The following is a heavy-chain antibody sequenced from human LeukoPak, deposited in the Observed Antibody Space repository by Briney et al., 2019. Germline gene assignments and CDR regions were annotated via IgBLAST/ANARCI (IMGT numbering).Heavy chain of an antibody. D-gene: IGHD3-22*01. V-gene: IGHV4-34*01. Sequence: SETLSLTCAVYGGSFSGYYWSWIRQPPGKGLEWIGEINHSGSTSYNSSLKSRVTISIDTSKNQFSLKLNSVTAADTAVYYCASDRRYDSSGFYYEERLDSWGQGTLVTVSS. CDR3: ASDRRYDSSGFYYEERLDS. CDR2: INHSGST. J-gene: IGHJ4*02. CDR1: GGSFSGYY.